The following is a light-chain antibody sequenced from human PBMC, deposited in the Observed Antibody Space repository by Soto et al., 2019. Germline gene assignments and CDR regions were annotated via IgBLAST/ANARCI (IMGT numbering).Light chain of an antibody. CDR2: YTS. CDR3: QQYNKWPIT. CDR1: QSVSSD. J-gene: IGKJ5*01. Sequence: LVMTHSPATLSVSPGESATLCFMASQSVSSDLAWYQQKPGQAPRLLIYYTSTRATGFPARFSGGGSGTEFTLTISSLQSEDSAFYYCQQYNKWPITFGQGTRLEI. V-gene: IGKV3-15*01.